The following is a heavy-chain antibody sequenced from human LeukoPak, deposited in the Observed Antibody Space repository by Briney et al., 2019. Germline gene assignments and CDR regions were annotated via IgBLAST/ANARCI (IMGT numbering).Heavy chain of an antibody. CDR2: ISSSSSYI. D-gene: IGHD3-22*01. V-gene: IGHV3-21*01. Sequence: GGSLRLSCAASGFTFSSYSMNWVRQAPGKGLEWVSSISSSSSYIYYADSVKGRFTISRDNAKNSLYLQMNSLRAEDTAVYYCARDRGHYYDSSGFGYWGQGTLVTVSS. CDR1: GFTFSSYS. CDR3: ARDRGHYYDSSGFGY. J-gene: IGHJ4*02.